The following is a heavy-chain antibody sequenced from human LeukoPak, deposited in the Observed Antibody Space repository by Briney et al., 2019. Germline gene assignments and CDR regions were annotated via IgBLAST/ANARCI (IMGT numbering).Heavy chain of an antibody. CDR2: IYHSGST. V-gene: IGHV4-30-4*01. CDR3: ARGLAKYCSGSRCYDYYYYYYMDV. Sequence: SQTLSLTCTVSGGSISSGDYYWSWIRQPPGKGLEWIGYIYHSGSTYYNPSLKSRVTISVDTSKNQFSLKLSSVTAADTAMYYCARGLAKYCSGSRCYDYYYYYYMDVWGKGTTVTVSS. D-gene: IGHD2-2*01. CDR1: GGSISSGDYY. J-gene: IGHJ6*03.